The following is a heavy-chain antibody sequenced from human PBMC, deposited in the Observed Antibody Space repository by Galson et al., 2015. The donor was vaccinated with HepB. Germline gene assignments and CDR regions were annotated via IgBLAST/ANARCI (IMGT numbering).Heavy chain of an antibody. CDR3: ARHYYSNYINYFYYYMDV. D-gene: IGHD4-11*01. CDR1: GGSISSYY. CDR2: IYYSGST. V-gene: IGHV4-59*01. Sequence: ETLSLTCTVSGGSISSYYWSWIRQPPGKGLEWIGYIYYSGSTNYNPSLKSRVTISVDTSKNQFSLKLSSVTAADTAVYYCARHYYSNYINYFYYYMDVWGKGTTVTVSS. J-gene: IGHJ6*03.